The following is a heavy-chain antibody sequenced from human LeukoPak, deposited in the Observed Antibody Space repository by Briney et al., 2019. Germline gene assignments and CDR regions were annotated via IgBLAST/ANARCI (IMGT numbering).Heavy chain of an antibody. V-gene: IGHV3-23*01. J-gene: IGHJ6*02. Sequence: GGSLRLSCAASTFIFSDYAMTWVRQAPGKGLEWVSTISGGGDATYYAHSVKGRFAVSRDNSKKTLYLQLNSLRAEDAAVYYCARDPRRFSLGYYHSSHGYNGMDVWGQGTTVTVSS. CDR2: ISGGGDAT. CDR3: ARDPRRFSLGYYHSSHGYNGMDV. CDR1: TFIFSDYA. D-gene: IGHD3-3*01.